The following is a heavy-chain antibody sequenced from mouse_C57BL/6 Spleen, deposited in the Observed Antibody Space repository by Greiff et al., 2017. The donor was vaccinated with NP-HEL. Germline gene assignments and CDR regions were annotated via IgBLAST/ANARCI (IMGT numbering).Heavy chain of an antibody. J-gene: IGHJ2*01. D-gene: IGHD2-4*01. Sequence: VQLQESGAELVRPGASVKLSCTASGFNIKDDYMHWVKQRPEQGLEWIGWIDPENGDTEYASKFQGKATITADTSSNTAYLQLSSLTSEDTAVYYCTTRITTGFDYWGQGTTLTVSS. V-gene: IGHV14-4*01. CDR3: TTRITTGFDY. CDR2: IDPENGDT. CDR1: GFNIKDDY.